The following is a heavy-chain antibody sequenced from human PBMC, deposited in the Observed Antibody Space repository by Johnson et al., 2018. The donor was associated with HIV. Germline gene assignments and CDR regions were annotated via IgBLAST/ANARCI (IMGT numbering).Heavy chain of an antibody. CDR2: ISYDGSNK. Sequence: QEQLVESGGGVVQPGRSLRLSCAVSGFTFSDYGMHWVRQAPGKGLEWVAVISYDGSNKYYADSVKGRFTISRDNSKNTLYLQMNSLRAEDTALYYCAREEPRDNDAFDIWGQGTMVTVSS. CDR1: GFTFSDYG. CDR3: AREEPRDNDAFDI. D-gene: IGHD1-1*01. V-gene: IGHV3-30*03. J-gene: IGHJ3*02.